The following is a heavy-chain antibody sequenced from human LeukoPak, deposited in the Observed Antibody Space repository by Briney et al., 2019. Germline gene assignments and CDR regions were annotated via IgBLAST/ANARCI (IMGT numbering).Heavy chain of an antibody. V-gene: IGHV3-30-3*01. CDR2: ISYDGSNK. CDR3: ARAGVDVVLGPAPVGGSPYYWFDP. J-gene: IGHJ5*02. CDR1: GFTFSSYA. D-gene: IGHD2-2*03. Sequence: GGSLRLSCAASGFTFSSYAMHWVRQAPGKGVEGGAVISYDGSNKYYADSVKGRFTISRDNSKNALYLQMKSVRPEETAVNNGARAGVDVVLGPAPVGGSPYYWFDPWGQGTLVTVSS.